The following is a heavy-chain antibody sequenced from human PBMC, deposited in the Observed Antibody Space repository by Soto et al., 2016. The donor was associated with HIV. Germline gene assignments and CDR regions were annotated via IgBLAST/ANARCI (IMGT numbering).Heavy chain of an antibody. CDR2: ISSSGSHI. J-gene: IGHJ4*02. CDR1: EFTFSGYS. Sequence: EVQLVESGGGLVKPGGSLRLSCAASEFTFSGYSMNWVRQAPGKGLEWVSSISSSGSHIYYADSVKGRFTISRDNAKNSLYLQMNSLRAEDTAVYYCARGPFDSSGYYLGYFDYWGQGTLVTVSS. CDR3: ARGPFDSSGYYLGYFDY. D-gene: IGHD3-22*01. V-gene: IGHV3-21*01.